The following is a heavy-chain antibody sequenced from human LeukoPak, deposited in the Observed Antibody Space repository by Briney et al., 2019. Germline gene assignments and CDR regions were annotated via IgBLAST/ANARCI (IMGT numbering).Heavy chain of an antibody. CDR1: GGSISSSSYY. Sequence: SETLSLTCTVSGGSISSSSYYWSWIRQPPGKGLECIGYIYYSGSTNYNPSLKSRVTISVDTSKNQFSLKLSSVTAADTAVYYCASGFRGQLVYFDYWGQGTLVTVSS. J-gene: IGHJ4*02. D-gene: IGHD1-1*01. CDR3: ASGFRGQLVYFDY. CDR2: IYYSGST. V-gene: IGHV4-61*01.